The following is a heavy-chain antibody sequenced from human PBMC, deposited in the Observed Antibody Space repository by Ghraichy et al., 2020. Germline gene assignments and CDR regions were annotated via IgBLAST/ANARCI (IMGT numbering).Heavy chain of an antibody. CDR1: GFTFSSYG. CDR3: ARDEELEPLPDY. Sequence: GGSLRLSCAASGFTFSSYGMHWVRQAPGKGLEWVAVIWYDGSNKYYADSVKGRFTISRDNSKNTLYLQMNSLRAEDTAVYYCARDEELEPLPDYWGQGTLVTVYS. CDR2: IWYDGSNK. D-gene: IGHD1-1*01. V-gene: IGHV3-33*01. J-gene: IGHJ4*02.